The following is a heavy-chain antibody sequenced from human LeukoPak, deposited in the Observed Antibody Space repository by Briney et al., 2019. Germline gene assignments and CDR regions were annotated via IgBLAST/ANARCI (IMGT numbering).Heavy chain of an antibody. CDR3: ARDRRDDYCLGH. V-gene: IGHV3-66*01. CDR1: GFTVSSSY. D-gene: IGHD5-24*01. CDR2: IYSGGTT. J-gene: IGHJ4*02. Sequence: GGSLRLSCTGSGFTVSSSYMSWVRQTPGKGLEWVSGIYSGGTTYYADSVKGRVTISRYSSKNTLYLQMNGLTAEDTAFYYCARDRRDDYCLGHWGQRTLVTVSS.